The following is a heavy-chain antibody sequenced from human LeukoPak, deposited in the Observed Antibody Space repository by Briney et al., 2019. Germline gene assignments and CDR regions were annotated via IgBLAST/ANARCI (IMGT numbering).Heavy chain of an antibody. V-gene: IGHV3-23*01. J-gene: IGHJ6*02. Sequence: PGGSLRLSCAASGFTFSGYGMSWVRQAPGKGLEWVSGINGGGDSTYYADSVKGRFTISRDNSKNTLYLQMNTLRAEVTAVYYCAKSSGYYPYYYSMDVWGQGTTVTVSS. CDR1: GFTFSGYG. CDR2: INGGGDST. CDR3: AKSSGYYPYYYSMDV. D-gene: IGHD3-22*01.